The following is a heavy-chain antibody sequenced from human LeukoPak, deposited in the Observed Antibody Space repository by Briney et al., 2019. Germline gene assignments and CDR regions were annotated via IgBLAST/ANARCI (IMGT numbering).Heavy chain of an antibody. CDR3: ARGGVYCSGGNCYSADY. V-gene: IGHV3-33*01. CDR1: GFTFSSYG. CDR2: IWYDGSNK. D-gene: IGHD2-15*01. J-gene: IGHJ4*02. Sequence: GGPLRLSCAASGFTFSSYGVHWVRQAPGKGLEWVAVIWYDGSNKYYADSVKGRFTISRDNSKNTLYLQMNSLRAEDTAVYYCARGGVYCSGGNCYSADYWGQGTLVTVSS.